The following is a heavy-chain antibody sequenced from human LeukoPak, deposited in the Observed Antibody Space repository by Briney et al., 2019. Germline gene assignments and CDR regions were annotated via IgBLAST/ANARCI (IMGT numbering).Heavy chain of an antibody. CDR1: GFTFSNYG. D-gene: IGHD2-15*01. V-gene: IGHV3-23*01. CDR3: AKAALGYCSGGSCYSFDY. CDR2: ITGSGGST. J-gene: IGHJ4*02. Sequence: GGSLRLSCAASGFTFSNYGMSWVRQAPGKGLEWVSGITGSGGSTYYADSVKGRLTISRDNSKNTLFLQMNSLRAEDTAVYYCAKAALGYCSGGSCYSFDYWGQGTLVTVSS.